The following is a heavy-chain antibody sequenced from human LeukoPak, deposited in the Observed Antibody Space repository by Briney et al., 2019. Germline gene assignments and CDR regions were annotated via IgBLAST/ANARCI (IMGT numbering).Heavy chain of an antibody. J-gene: IGHJ3*01. Sequence: GGSLRLSCAASGFSFSSAAMTWVRQAPGKGLEWVSLIGTIGYSTYYADSVKGRFTISRDNSKNTLSLQMNSLRGEDTAIYYCAKDIQLSTWGLGTMVTVSS. CDR3: AKDIQLST. CDR1: GFSFSSAA. V-gene: IGHV3-23*01. CDR2: IGTIGYST. D-gene: IGHD5-24*01.